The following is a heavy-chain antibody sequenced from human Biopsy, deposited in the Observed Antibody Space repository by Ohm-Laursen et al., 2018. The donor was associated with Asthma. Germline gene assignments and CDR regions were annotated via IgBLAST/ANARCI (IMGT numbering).Heavy chain of an antibody. CDR3: AKARIHHFYDSSGYYQHD. D-gene: IGHD3-22*01. Sequence: SLRLSCAASGFTFDDYAMHWVRQAPGKGLEWVSGVSWNSGSIDYADSVKGRFTIPRDNAKNTLYLQMNSLRAEDTAVYYCAKARIHHFYDSSGYYQHDWGQGTLVTVSS. J-gene: IGHJ4*02. V-gene: IGHV3-9*01. CDR1: GFTFDDYA. CDR2: VSWNSGSI.